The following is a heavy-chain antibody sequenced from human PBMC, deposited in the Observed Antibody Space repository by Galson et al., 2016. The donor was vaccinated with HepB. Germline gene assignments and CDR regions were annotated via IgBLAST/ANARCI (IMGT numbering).Heavy chain of an antibody. CDR1: RYNFTNFW. J-gene: IGHJ5*02. D-gene: IGHD3-3*01. CDR2: IYPDNSDT. V-gene: IGHV5-51*01. CDR3: TRRPYDFLNWFDP. Sequence: QSGAEVKKPGESLKISCKGSRYNFTNFWIGWVRQKPGKGLEWMGIIYPDNSDTSYSPSFQSHVTISVDKSISTAYLQWSSLKASDTAMYYCTRRPYDFLNWFDPWGQGTLLTVSS.